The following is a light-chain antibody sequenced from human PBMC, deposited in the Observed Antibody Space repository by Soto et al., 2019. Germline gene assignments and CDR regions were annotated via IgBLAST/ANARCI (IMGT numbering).Light chain of an antibody. CDR2: GAS. CDR3: QQYNNWPRM. V-gene: IGKV3-15*01. Sequence: EIVMTQSPATLSVSAGERATLSCRASQSVSSNLAWYQQKPGQAPRLLIYGASTRATGIPARFSGSGSGTEFTLTISSLQSEDFAVYYCQQYNNWPRMFGQGTKVDIK. CDR1: QSVSSN. J-gene: IGKJ1*01.